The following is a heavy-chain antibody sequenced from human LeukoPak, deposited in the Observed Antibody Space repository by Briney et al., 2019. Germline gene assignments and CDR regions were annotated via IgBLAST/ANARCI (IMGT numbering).Heavy chain of an antibody. Sequence: GGSLRLSCAASGFTFSSYSMNWVRQAPGEGLEWVSSISSSSSYIYYADSVKGRFTISRDNAKNSLYLQMNSLRAEDTAVYYCARDPTNNNWFDPWGQGTLVTVSS. CDR1: GFTFSSYS. J-gene: IGHJ5*02. V-gene: IGHV3-21*01. CDR2: ISSSSSYI. CDR3: ARDPTNNNWFDP. D-gene: IGHD2-8*01.